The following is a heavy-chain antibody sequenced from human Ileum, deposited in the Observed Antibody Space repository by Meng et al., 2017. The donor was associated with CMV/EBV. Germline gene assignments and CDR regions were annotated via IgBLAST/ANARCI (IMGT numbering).Heavy chain of an antibody. CDR3: ARTQGYFDP. CDR1: DGSFTGYY. V-gene: IGHV4-34*01. J-gene: IGHJ5*02. Sequence: GSLRLSCGVYDGSFTGYYWSWIRQPPGKGLEWIGEISHTGITNYNPSLRSRVIMSLDTSKSHFSLKLSSVTAADTAVYYCARTQGYFDPWGQGTLVTVSS. CDR2: ISHTGIT. D-gene: IGHD5-12*01.